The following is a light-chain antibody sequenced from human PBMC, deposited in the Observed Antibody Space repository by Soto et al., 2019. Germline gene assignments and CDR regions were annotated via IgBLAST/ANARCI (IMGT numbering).Light chain of an antibody. J-gene: IGLJ1*01. CDR1: SSDVGGYNY. CDR2: DVS. V-gene: IGLV2-11*01. CDR3: NSYTTTSTYA. Sequence: QSALTQPRSVSGSPGQSVTISCSGTSSDVGGYNYVSWYQQYPGKAPKLMIYDVSKRPSGVPDRFSGSKSGNTASLTITGLQAEDEADYYCNSYTTTSTYAFGTGTKVTVL.